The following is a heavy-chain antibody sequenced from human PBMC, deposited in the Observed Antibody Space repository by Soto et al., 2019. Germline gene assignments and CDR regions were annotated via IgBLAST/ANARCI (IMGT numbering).Heavy chain of an antibody. V-gene: IGHV4-34*01. D-gene: IGHD1-26*01. CDR3: ARHCSGSYVLSS. Sequence: QVQLRQWGAGLLKPSETLSLTCAVYGGSFSGYYWSWIRQPPGKGLEWIGEINHSGSTNYNPSLKSRVTRSVDTSKNQFSLKLSSVNAADTAVYYCARHCSGSYVLSSWGQGTLVTVSS. CDR1: GGSFSGYY. CDR2: INHSGST. J-gene: IGHJ5*02.